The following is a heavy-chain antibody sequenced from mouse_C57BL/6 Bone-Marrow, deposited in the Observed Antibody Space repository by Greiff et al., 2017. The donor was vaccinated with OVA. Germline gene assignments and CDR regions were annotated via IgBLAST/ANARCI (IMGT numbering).Heavy chain of an antibody. J-gene: IGHJ2*01. D-gene: IGHD1-1*01. CDR3: ARDLTTVVDYFDY. CDR2: ISDGGSYT. CDR1: GFTFSSYA. Sequence: EVMLVESGGGLVKPGGSLKLSCAASGFTFSSYAMSWVRQTPEKRLEWVATISDGGSYTYYPDNVKGRFTISRDNAKNNLYLQMSHLKSEDTAMYYCARDLTTVVDYFDYWGQGTTLTVSS. V-gene: IGHV5-4*01.